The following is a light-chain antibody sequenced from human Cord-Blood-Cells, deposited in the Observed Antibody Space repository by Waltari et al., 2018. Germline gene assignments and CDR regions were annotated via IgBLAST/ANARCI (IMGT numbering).Light chain of an antibody. CDR2: DVS. V-gene: IGLV2-14*01. J-gene: IGLJ2*01. CDR3: SSYTSSSYVV. CDR1: SSDAGGYNY. Sequence: QSALTQPSSVSGSPGQSITISCTGTSSDAGGYNYVSWYQQHPGKAPKLMIYDVSNRPSGVSNRFSGSKSGNTASLTISGLQAEDEADYYCSSYTSSSYVVFGVGTKLTVL.